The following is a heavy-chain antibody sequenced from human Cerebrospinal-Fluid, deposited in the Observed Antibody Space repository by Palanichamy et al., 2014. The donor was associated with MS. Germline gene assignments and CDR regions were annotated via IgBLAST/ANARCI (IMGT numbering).Heavy chain of an antibody. D-gene: IGHD5-18*01. CDR3: ARDGSYGFGVYGLGYGMDV. J-gene: IGHJ6*02. V-gene: IGHV1-2*04. Sequence: QVQLVQSGAEVKKPGASAKVSCKASGYTFRGYYMHWVRQAPGQGLEWMGRINPNSGGTNYAQKFQGWVTMTRDTSISTAYMELSRLRSDDTAVYYCARDGSYGFGVYGLGYGMDVWGQGTTVTVSS. CDR2: INPNSGGT. CDR1: GYTFRGYY.